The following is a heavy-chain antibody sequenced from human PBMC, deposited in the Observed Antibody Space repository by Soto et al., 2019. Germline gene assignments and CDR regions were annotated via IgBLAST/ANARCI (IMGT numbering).Heavy chain of an antibody. CDR3: AAAFLAAEIDF. CDR2: ISNDGTNK. CDR1: GFTFGNCA. J-gene: IGHJ4*01. D-gene: IGHD6-13*01. Sequence: PGGSLRLSCAASGFTFGNCAMHWIRQAPGKGLEWVALISNDGTNKYYADSVKGRLTISRDNSKSILYLQMNSLRAEDTALYYCAAAFLAAEIDFWGHGTLVTVSS. V-gene: IGHV3-30-3*01.